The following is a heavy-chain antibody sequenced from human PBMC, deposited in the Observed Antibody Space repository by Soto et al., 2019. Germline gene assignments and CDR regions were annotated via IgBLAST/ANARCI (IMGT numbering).Heavy chain of an antibody. V-gene: IGHV4-4*01. Sequence: XATLSLTCAVSGGSISSSYWWNWFRQPPGKGLEWIGKIYHSGSTNYNPSLKNRVTISVDKSNNQFSLRLSSVTAADTAVYFCVTSINYDFWRDGGRHYYFDYWGQGTLVTVSS. D-gene: IGHD3-3*01. CDR3: VTSINYDFWRDGGRHYYFDY. CDR2: IYHSGST. CDR1: GGSISSSYW. J-gene: IGHJ4*02.